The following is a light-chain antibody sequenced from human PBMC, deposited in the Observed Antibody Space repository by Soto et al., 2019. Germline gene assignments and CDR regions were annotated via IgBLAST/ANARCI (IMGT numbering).Light chain of an antibody. Sequence: QSVLTQPPSASGTPGQRVTISCSGSSSNIGSNTVHWYQQLPGTAPKLLIYTNDQRPSGVPDRFSGSKSGTSASLAISGLQSDDEAGYYCAAWYDSLNGPVFGGGTKLTVL. V-gene: IGLV1-44*01. CDR3: AAWYDSLNGPV. CDR1: SSNIGSNT. J-gene: IGLJ3*02. CDR2: TND.